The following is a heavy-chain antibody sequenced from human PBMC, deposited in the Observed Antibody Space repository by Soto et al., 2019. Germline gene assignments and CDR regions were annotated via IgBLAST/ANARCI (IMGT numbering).Heavy chain of an antibody. CDR2: TYYRSKWYS. V-gene: IGHV6-1*01. CDR1: GDSVSRNSGA. CDR3: ARGNWNDGGYYYGMDV. J-gene: IGHJ6*02. D-gene: IGHD1-1*01. Sequence: SQTLSLTCAISGDSVSRNSGARNWIRQSPSGGLQWLGRTYYRSKWYSEYAPSVKSRITINPDTAKNQFALQLKSVTPDDSGVYYCARGNWNDGGYYYGMDVWGQGITVTVPS.